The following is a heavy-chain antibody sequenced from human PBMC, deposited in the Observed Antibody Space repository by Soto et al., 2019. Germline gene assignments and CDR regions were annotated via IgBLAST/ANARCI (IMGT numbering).Heavy chain of an antibody. D-gene: IGHD1-1*01. CDR1: GSTFSGYG. V-gene: IGHV3-30*18. J-gene: IGHJ6*02. Sequence: GGSLRLSCAASGSTFSGYGMHWVRQAPGKGLEWVAAISYDGNNKYYADSVKGRFTISRDNSKNTLYLQMNSLRAEDTAVYYCAKGGRGTYYYYYGVDVWGQGTTVTVSS. CDR3: AKGGRGTYYYYYGVDV. CDR2: ISYDGNNK.